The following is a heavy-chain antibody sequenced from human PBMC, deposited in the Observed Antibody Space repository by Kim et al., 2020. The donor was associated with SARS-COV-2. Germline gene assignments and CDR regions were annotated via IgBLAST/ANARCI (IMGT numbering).Heavy chain of an antibody. V-gene: IGHV4-31*03. CDR3: ARAHRTIFGVVEYMDV. Sequence: SETLSLTCTVSGGSISSGGYYWSWIRQHPGKGLEWIGYIYYSGSTYYNPSLQSRVTISVDTSKNQFSLTLSSVTAADTAVYYCARAHRTIFGVVEYMDVWGHGTTVTVS. J-gene: IGHJ6*02. D-gene: IGHD3-3*01. CDR2: IYYSGST. CDR1: GGSISSGGYY.